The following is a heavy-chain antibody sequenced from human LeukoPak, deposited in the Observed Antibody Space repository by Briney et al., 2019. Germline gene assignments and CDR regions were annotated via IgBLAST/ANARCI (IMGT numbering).Heavy chain of an antibody. Sequence: PSETLSLTCTVSGGSISSYYWSWIRQPPGKGLEWIGYIYYSGSTNYNPSLKSRVTISVDTSKNQFSLKLSSVTAADTAVYYCAREFRYFDWPRYFDLWGRGTLVTVSS. CDR1: GGSISSYY. V-gene: IGHV4-59*01. J-gene: IGHJ2*01. CDR3: AREFRYFDWPRYFDL. D-gene: IGHD3-9*01. CDR2: IYYSGST.